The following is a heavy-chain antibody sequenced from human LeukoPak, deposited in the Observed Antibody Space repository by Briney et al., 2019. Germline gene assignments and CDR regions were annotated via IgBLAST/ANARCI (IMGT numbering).Heavy chain of an antibody. CDR1: GFTFSFYG. D-gene: IGHD4-17*01. CDR3: GRVSYGDYR. Sequence: TGGPLRLSCAASGFTFSFYGMHWVRQAPGKGLEWVAVVWYDGSKKYYADSVKGRFTISRDNSKNTVYLQMNSLRAEDTAVYYCGRVSYGDYRWGQGTLVTVSS. J-gene: IGHJ4*02. CDR2: VWYDGSKK. V-gene: IGHV3-33*01.